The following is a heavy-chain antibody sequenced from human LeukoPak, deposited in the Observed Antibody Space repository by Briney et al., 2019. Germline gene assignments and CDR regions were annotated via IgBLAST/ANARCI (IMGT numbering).Heavy chain of an antibody. D-gene: IGHD3-22*01. Sequence: SETLSLTCTVSGGSISSSSYYWGWIRQPPGKGLEWIGSIYYSGSTYYNPSLKSRVTISVDTSKNQFSLKLNSVTAADTAVYYCARGGWNKFDYWGQGTLVTVSS. CDR3: ARGGWNKFDY. V-gene: IGHV4-39*07. CDR1: GGSISSSSYY. CDR2: IYYSGST. J-gene: IGHJ4*02.